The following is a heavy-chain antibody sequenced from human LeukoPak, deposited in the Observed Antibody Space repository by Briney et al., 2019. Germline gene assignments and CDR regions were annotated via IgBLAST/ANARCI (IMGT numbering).Heavy chain of an antibody. Sequence: GALRLSCAASGFTGSNKYKSLVRQAPGEGLEGVSVIYSGGSTYYADSVKGRFTISRDHSKNTLYLQMNSLRAEDTAVYYCARDYYDSSGAGSLWGQGTLVTVSS. D-gene: IGHD3-22*01. CDR2: IYSGGST. V-gene: IGHV3-66*02. CDR1: GFTGSNKY. J-gene: IGHJ4*02. CDR3: ARDYYDSSGAGSL.